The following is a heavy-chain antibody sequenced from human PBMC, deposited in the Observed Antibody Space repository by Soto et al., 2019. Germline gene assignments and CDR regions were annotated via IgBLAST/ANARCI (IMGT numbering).Heavy chain of an antibody. Sequence: QVQLQESGPGLVKPSQTLSLTCTVSGGSISSGDYYWSWIRQPPGKGLEGIGYIFYSGSTNYNQSRKSRVTISVDTSKNQFSLKLSSVTAADTGVYYCARYGGYEGLRFDPWGQGTLVTVSS. CDR1: GGSISSGDYY. V-gene: IGHV4-30-4*01. J-gene: IGHJ5*02. D-gene: IGHD5-12*01. CDR2: IFYSGST. CDR3: ARYGGYEGLRFDP.